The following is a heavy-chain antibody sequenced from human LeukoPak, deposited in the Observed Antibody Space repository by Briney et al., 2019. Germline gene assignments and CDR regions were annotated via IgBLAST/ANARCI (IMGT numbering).Heavy chain of an antibody. CDR3: VRAYHPGGWFDP. Sequence: GGSLRLSCAASGFTFSRSWMTWVRQAPGKGLEWVASINEDGSEIHYVDSVKGRFTISRDNAKDSLYLQMNSLTAEDTAMYYCVRAYHPGGWFDPWGQGTLVTVSS. D-gene: IGHD2-21*01. J-gene: IGHJ5*02. V-gene: IGHV3-7*04. CDR1: GFTFSRSW. CDR2: INEDGSEI.